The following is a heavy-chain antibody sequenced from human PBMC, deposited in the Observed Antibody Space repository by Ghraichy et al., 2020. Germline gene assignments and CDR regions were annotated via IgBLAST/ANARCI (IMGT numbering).Heavy chain of an antibody. V-gene: IGHV3-74*01. CDR1: GFTFSSYW. CDR3: ARVRAYYDSSGYYYPRRDAFDI. J-gene: IGHJ3*02. CDR2: INSDGSST. Sequence: GGSLRLSCAASGFTFSSYWMHWVRQAPGKGLVWVSRINSDGSSTSYADSVKGRFTISRDNAKNTLYLQMTSLRAEDTAVYYCARVRAYYDSSGYYYPRRDAFDIWGQGTMVTVSS. D-gene: IGHD3-22*01.